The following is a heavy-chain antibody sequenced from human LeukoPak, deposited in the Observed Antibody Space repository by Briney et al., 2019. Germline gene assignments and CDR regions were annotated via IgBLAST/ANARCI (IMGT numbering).Heavy chain of an antibody. CDR1: GFTFSNAW. CDR3: ARARINWFDP. J-gene: IGHJ5*02. CDR2: INHSGST. V-gene: IGHV4-34*01. Sequence: GSLRLSCAASGFTFSNAWMSWIRQPPGKGLEWIGEINHSGSTNYNPSLKSRVTISVDTSKNQFSLKLSSVTAADTAVYYCARARINWFDPWGQGTLVTVSS.